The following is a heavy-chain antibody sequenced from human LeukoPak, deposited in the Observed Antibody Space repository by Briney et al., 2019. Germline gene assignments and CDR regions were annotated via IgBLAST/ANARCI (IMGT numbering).Heavy chain of an antibody. CDR3: ARDRLEQQQLLGGFDP. CDR2: ISPYSGGT. Sequence: ASVKVSCKTSGYTFTGYYIHWVRQAPGQGLEWMGRISPYSGGTKYTQKFQGRVTMTRDTTISTAYMELSRLRSDDTAVYYCARDRLEQQQLLGGFDPWGQGTLVTVS. V-gene: IGHV1-2*06. CDR1: GYTFTGYY. D-gene: IGHD6-13*01. J-gene: IGHJ5*02.